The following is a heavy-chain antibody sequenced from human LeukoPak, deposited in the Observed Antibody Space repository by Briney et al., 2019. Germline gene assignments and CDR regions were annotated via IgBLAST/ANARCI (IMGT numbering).Heavy chain of an antibody. D-gene: IGHD5-18*01. CDR2: IYHSGST. CDR1: GGSMRSYY. Sequence: SETLSLTCTVSGGSMRSYYWSWIRQPPGKGLEWIGYIYHSGSTYYNPSLKSRVTISVDRSKNQFSLKLSSVTAADTAVYYCARVSYGTGGIDYWGQGTLVTVSS. CDR3: ARVSYGTGGIDY. J-gene: IGHJ4*02. V-gene: IGHV4-30-2*01.